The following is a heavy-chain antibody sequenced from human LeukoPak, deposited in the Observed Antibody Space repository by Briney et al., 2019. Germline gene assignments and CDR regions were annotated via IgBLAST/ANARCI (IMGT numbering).Heavy chain of an antibody. D-gene: IGHD4-17*01. CDR3: ARGPYDYGDYVSDY. V-gene: IGHV3-74*01. CDR2: INSDGSST. Sequence: GGSLRLSCAASGFTLSSYWMHCVRHAPGKGLGWVSRINSDGSSTNYTDSVKGRFTISRDNAKNALYLQMNSLRAEDTAVYYCARGPYDYGDYVSDYWGQGTLVTVSS. J-gene: IGHJ4*02. CDR1: GFTLSSYW.